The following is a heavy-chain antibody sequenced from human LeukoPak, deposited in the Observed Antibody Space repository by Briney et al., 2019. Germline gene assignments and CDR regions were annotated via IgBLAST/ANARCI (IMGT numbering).Heavy chain of an antibody. CDR3: ARERQDTVIHSGAFDI. V-gene: IGHV3-30-3*01. D-gene: IGHD2-21*02. CDR2: IASDGSHT. J-gene: IGHJ3*02. Sequence: GRSLRLSCAASGFTFSNYFMHWVRQAPGKGLEWVADIASDGSHTFYVESVKGRFTIPRDNCKNTLYLQMNSLGPEDTAVYFCARERQDTVIHSGAFDIWGQGTMVTVSS. CDR1: GFTFSNYF.